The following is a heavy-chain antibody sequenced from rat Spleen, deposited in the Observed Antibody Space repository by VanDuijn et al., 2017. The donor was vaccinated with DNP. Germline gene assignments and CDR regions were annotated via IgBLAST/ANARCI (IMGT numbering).Heavy chain of an antibody. CDR1: GFSFSNYN. Sequence: EVELVESGGGLVQPGRPLKLSCAAAGFSFSNYNMAWVRQAPKKGLEWVATITTSDGSTYYPDSVKGRCTISRDDAESSLYLQMNSLKSEDTATYYCARLGRLRPYWYFDFWGPGTMVTVSS. J-gene: IGHJ1*01. CDR3: ARLGRLRPYWYFDF. V-gene: IGHV5-25*01. D-gene: IGHD1-11*01. CDR2: ITTSDGST.